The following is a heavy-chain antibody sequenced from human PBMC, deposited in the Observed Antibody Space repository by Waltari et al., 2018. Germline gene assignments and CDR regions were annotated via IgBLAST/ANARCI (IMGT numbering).Heavy chain of an antibody. V-gene: IGHV4-61*09. Sequence: QVQLQESGPGLVKPSQTLSLTCTVSGGSISSGSYYWGWIRQPAGKGLEWIGYIYTSGSTNYNPSLKSRVTISVDTSKNQFSLKLSSVTAADTAVYYCARGVGGSGIIWGQGTMVTVSS. J-gene: IGHJ3*02. CDR1: GGSISSGSYY. CDR2: IYTSGST. CDR3: ARGVGGSGII. D-gene: IGHD3-10*01.